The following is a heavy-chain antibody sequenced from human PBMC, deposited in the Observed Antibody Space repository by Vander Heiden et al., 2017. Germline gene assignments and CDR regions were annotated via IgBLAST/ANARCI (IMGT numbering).Heavy chain of an antibody. Sequence: DVQLVAHGGGLIQPGGSLRLPYAASGFTARRPYMGLVRPAAGKGHEWVSVICNTGTTNHADSVKSRFAGSRDISKNTLYLQMNSLRVEDTAVYYCARVLSDSNGWYRFDHWGQGALVTVSS. CDR2: ICNTGTT. D-gene: IGHD6-19*01. CDR1: GFTARRPY. CDR3: ARVLSDSNGWYRFDH. J-gene: IGHJ5*02. V-gene: IGHV3-53*01.